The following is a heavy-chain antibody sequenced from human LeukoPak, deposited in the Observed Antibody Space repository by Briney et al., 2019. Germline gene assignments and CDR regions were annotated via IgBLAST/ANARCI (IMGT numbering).Heavy chain of an antibody. CDR2: ISGSGGST. D-gene: IGHD6-13*01. CDR1: GFTFSSSA. Sequence: GGSLRLSCAASGFTFSSSAMSWVRQAPGKGLEWVSAISGSGGSTYYADSVKGRFTISRDNSKNTLYLQMNSLRAEDTAVYYCAKDEGGIAAAGHFDYWGQGTLVTVSS. J-gene: IGHJ4*02. CDR3: AKDEGGIAAAGHFDY. V-gene: IGHV3-23*01.